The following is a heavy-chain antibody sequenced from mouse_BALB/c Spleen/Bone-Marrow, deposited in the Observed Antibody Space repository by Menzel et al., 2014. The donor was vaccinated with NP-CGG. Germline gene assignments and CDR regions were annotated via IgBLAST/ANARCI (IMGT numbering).Heavy chain of an antibody. CDR2: ISSGGSHT. D-gene: IGHD2-2*01. V-gene: IGHV5-9-4*01. Sequence: EVKLMESGGGLVKPGGSLKLSCAASGFTFSSYAMSWVRQSPEKRLEWVAEISSGGSHTYYPDTVSVRFTTSRDNAKNTLYLEMSSLKSEDTGMYCCAREGYDGQMGYLGQGTSVTVSS. J-gene: IGHJ4*01. CDR3: AREGYDGQMGY. CDR1: GFTFSSYA.